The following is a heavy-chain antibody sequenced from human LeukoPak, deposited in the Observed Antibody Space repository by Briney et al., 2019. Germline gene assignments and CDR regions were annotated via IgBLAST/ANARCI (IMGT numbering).Heavy chain of an antibody. D-gene: IGHD5-24*01. CDR3: ARVRRDGYPS. V-gene: IGHV4-59*01. CDR1: GGSISSYY. Sequence: SETLSLTCTVSGGSISSYYWSWIRQPPGKGLEWIGYIYYSGSTNYNPSLKSRVTISVDTSKNQLSLKLSSVTAADTAVYYCARVRRDGYPSWGQGTLVTVSS. CDR2: IYYSGST. J-gene: IGHJ4*02.